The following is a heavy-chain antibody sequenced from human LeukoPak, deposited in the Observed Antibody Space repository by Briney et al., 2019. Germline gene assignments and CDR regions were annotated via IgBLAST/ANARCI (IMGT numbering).Heavy chain of an antibody. V-gene: IGHV3-30*02. J-gene: IGHJ4*02. CDR2: IRYDGSKT. CDR3: ARAKPKNMVRGLIMRRESRYYFDY. CDR1: GFTFRSYA. D-gene: IGHD3-10*01. Sequence: GGSLRLSCAASGFTFRSYAMHWVRQAPGRGLEWVAFIRYDGSKTHYGDSVKGRFTISRDNSKSTLYIQMNSLRAEDTAVYYCARAKPKNMVRGLIMRRESRYYFDYWGQGTLVTVSS.